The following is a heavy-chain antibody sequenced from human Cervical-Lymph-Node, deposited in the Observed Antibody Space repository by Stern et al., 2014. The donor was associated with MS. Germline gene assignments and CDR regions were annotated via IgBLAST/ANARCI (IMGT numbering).Heavy chain of an antibody. J-gene: IGHJ4*02. CDR2: IVHSGST. CDR1: GGSINSGDYS. CDR3: ARIFGGNFDN. V-gene: IGHV4-30-2*01. Sequence: QLVESGSGLVKPSQTLSLTCAVSGGSINSGDYSWSWIRQPPGKSLEWIGYIVHSGSTYYNPSLKSRVSISVVRSKNQFSLKLTSVTAADTAMYYCARIFGGNFDNWGQGTLVTVSS. D-gene: IGHD4-23*01.